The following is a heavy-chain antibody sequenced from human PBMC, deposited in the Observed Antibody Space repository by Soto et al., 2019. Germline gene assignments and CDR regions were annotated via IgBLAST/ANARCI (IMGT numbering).Heavy chain of an antibody. Sequence: SVKVSCKASGYTFTYRYLHWVRQAPGQALEWMGWITPFNGNTNYAQKFQDRVTITRDRSMSTAYMELSSLRSEDTAMYYCAITMVRGATVPQYSYCIVFRYQGTSLTV. CDR3: AITMVRGATVPQYSYCIVF. V-gene: IGHV1-45*02. CDR1: GYTFTYRY. CDR2: ITPFNGNT. D-gene: IGHD3-10*01. J-gene: IGHJ6*02.